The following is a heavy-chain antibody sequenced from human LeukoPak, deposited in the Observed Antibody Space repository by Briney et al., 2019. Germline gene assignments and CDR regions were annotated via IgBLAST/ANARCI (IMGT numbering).Heavy chain of an antibody. J-gene: IGHJ4*02. CDR2: INAGNGNT. D-gene: IGHD5-12*01. CDR3: ARGGDYGSAYDYFRY. Sequence: GASVKVSCKASGYTFTSYAMHWVRQAPGQRLEWMGWINAGNGNTKYSQKFQGRVTITRDTSASTAYMELSSLRSEDAAVYYCARGGDYGSAYDYFRYWGQGTLVSVSS. CDR1: GYTFTSYA. V-gene: IGHV1-3*01.